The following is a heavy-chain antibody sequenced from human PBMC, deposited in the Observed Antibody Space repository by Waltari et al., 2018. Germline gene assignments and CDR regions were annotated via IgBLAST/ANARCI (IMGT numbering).Heavy chain of an antibody. V-gene: IGHV3-21*01. J-gene: IGHJ6*02. CDR1: GFTFSSYS. CDR2: ISSSSSYI. Sequence: EVQLVESGGGLVKPGGSLRLSCAASGFTFSSYSMNWVRQAPGKGLEWVSSISSSSSYIYYADSVKGRFTISRDNAKNSLYLQMNSLRAEDTAVYYCARPNTAMGDCYGMDVWGQGTTVTVSS. CDR3: ARPNTAMGDCYGMDV. D-gene: IGHD5-18*01.